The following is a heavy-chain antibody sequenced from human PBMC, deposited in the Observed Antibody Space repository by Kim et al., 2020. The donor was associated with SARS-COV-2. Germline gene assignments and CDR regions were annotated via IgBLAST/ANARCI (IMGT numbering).Heavy chain of an antibody. CDR3: ARGGRGSMIVVVIRTFYYYAMDV. D-gene: IGHD3-22*01. V-gene: IGHV1-8*02. Sequence: ASVKVSCKASGYTFTSYDINWVRQATGQGLEWMGWMNPNSGNTGYAQKFQGRVTMTRNTSISTAYMELSSLRSEDTAVYYCARGGRGSMIVVVIRTFYYYAMDVWGQGTTVTVSS. CDR1: GYTFTSYD. J-gene: IGHJ6*02. CDR2: MNPNSGNT.